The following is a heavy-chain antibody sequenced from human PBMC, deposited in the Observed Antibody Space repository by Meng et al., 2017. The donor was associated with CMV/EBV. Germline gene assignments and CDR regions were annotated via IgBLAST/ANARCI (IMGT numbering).Heavy chain of an antibody. CDR3: ARVMGPNRTPYYFDY. CDR1: GGSISSGEYY. V-gene: IGHV4-30-4*08. J-gene: IGHJ4*02. D-gene: IGHD1-14*01. Sequence: QGQLQEYGPRLVKPSQTPSLTCTVSGGSISSGEYYWSWIRQPPGKGLEWIGYIYYSGSTYYNPSLKSRVTISVDTSKNQFSLKLSSVTAADTAVYYCARVMGPNRTPYYFDYWGQGTLVTVSS. CDR2: IYYSGST.